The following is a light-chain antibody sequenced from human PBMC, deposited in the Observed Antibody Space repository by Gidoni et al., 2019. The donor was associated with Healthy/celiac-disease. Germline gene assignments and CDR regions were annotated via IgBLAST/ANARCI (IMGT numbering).Light chain of an antibody. CDR2: AAS. J-gene: IGKJ1*01. V-gene: IGKV1-39*01. CDR1: QSISSY. CDR3: QQSYSTPGT. Sequence: DIQMTQSPSSLSASVGDRVTITCRASQSISSYLNWYQQKPGKAPKLLIYAASSLQSGVPSRFSGSGSGTDFTLTIRRLQPEDFATYYCQQSYSTPGTFGQGTKVEIK.